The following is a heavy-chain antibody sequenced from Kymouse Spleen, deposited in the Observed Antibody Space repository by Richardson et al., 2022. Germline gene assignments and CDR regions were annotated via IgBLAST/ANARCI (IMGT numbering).Heavy chain of an antibody. CDR1: GGSISSYY. D-gene: IGHD5-18,IGHD5-18*01. Sequence: QVQLQESGPGLVKPSETLSLTCTVSGGSISSYYWSWIRQPPGKGLEWIGYIYYSGSTNYNPSLKSRVTISVDTSKNQFSLKLSSVTAADTAVYYCARDEGYSYGSFDYWGQGTLVTVSS. CDR2: IYYSGST. CDR3: ARDEGYSYGSFDY. V-gene: IGHV4-59*01. J-gene: IGHJ4*02.